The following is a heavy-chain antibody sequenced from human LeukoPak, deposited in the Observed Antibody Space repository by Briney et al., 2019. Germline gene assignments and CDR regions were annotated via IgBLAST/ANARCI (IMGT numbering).Heavy chain of an antibody. CDR3: ARWGYCSGGSCYSGGGYYYYMDV. D-gene: IGHD2-15*01. CDR2: ARNKANSYTT. V-gene: IGHV3-72*01. CDR1: GFTFSDHY. Sequence: PGGSLRLSCAASGFTFSDHYMDWVRQAPGKGLEWVGRARNKANSYTTEYAASVKGRFTISRDDSKNSLYLQMNSLKTEDTAVYYCARWGYCSGGSCYSGGGYYYYMDVWGKGTTVTVSS. J-gene: IGHJ6*03.